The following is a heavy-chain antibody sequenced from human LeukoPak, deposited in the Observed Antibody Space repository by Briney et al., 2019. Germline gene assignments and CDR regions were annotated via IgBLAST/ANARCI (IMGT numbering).Heavy chain of an antibody. Sequence: SETLSLTCTVSGGSISSYYWSWIRQPSGKGLEWIGYIYYSGSTNYNPSLKSRVTISVDTSKNQFSLKLSSVTAADTAVYYCAGGAADSYDFWSGYLYYYYMDVWGKGTTVTVSS. J-gene: IGHJ6*03. CDR1: GGSISSYY. V-gene: IGHV4-59*01. CDR2: IYYSGST. CDR3: AGGAADSYDFWSGYLYYYYMDV. D-gene: IGHD3-3*01.